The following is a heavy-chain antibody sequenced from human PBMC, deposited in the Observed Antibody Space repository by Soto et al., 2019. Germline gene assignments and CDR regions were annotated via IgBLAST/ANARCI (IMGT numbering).Heavy chain of an antibody. CDR2: IIHSEST. V-gene: IGHV4-34*12. Sequence: SETLSLTCAVYGGSFSAYYWSWVRQPPGKGLEWIGEIIHSESTKYNPSLKSRVTISVDTSKNQFSLKLSSVTAADTAVYYCSRQRPTDGRWEFANYYGMDVWGQGTPVTVSS. D-gene: IGHD1-26*01. CDR1: GGSFSAYY. CDR3: SRQRPTDGRWEFANYYGMDV. J-gene: IGHJ6*02.